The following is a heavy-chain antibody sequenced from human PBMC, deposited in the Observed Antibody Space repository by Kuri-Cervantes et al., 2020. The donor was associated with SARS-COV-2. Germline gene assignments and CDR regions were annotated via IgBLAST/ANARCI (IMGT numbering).Heavy chain of an antibody. D-gene: IGHD2-15*01. CDR3: ARERRDIVVVVAANGAFDI. V-gene: IGHV1-69*10. CDR2: IIPIFGIA. Sequence: SVKVSCKASGGTFSSYAISWVRQAPGQGLEWMGGIIPIFGIANYAQKFQGRVTITADKSTSTAYMELSSLRSEDTAVYYCARERRDIVVVVAANGAFDIWGQGTMVTVSS. J-gene: IGHJ3*02. CDR1: GGTFSSYA.